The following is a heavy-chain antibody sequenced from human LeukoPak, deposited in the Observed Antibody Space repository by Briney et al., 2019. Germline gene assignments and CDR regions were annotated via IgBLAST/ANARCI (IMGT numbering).Heavy chain of an antibody. V-gene: IGHV5-51*01. D-gene: IGHD3-10*01. CDR2: IYPGGSDI. CDR3: ARRQPGPGVDY. J-gene: IGHJ4*02. CDR1: GYRFTNYW. Sequence: GESLKISCKTSGYRFTNYWIGWVRQMPGKGLEWMGIIYPGGSDIRYSPSFQGQVTISADKSISTAYLQWSSLKASDTAMYYCARRQPGPGVDYWGQGTLVTVSS.